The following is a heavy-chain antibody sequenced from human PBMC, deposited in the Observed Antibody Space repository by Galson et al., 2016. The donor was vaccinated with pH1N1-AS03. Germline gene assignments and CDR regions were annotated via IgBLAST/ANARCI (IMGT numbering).Heavy chain of an antibody. D-gene: IGHD1-1*01. CDR2: IHKDEDER. Sequence: SLRLSCAVSGFSISSGAMTWVRQAPGKGLEWVATIHKDEDERYYMVSVNGRCTISRDNVRNSLYLQMNSLRDEDTGVYFCARWSNNWDWAIDYWGQGALVTVSS. CDR1: GFSISSGA. V-gene: IGHV3-7*01. J-gene: IGHJ4*02. CDR3: ARWSNNWDWAIDY.